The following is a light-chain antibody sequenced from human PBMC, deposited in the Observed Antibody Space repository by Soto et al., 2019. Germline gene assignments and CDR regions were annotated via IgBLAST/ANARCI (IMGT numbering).Light chain of an antibody. CDR1: ASNLGGNP. CDR3: AAWDDSLTAVV. J-gene: IGLJ2*01. CDR2: TNH. Sequence: QSVLTQPPSVSGTPGQKVSISCSGSASNLGGNPVNWYQHLPGAAPKLLIYTNHQRPSGVPDRFSGSKSGTSASLAISGLRSEDEVDFYCAAWDDSLTAVVFGGGTQLTVL. V-gene: IGLV1-44*01.